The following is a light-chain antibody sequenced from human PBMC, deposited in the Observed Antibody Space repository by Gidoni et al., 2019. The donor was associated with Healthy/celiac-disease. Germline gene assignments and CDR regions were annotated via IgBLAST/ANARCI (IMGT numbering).Light chain of an antibody. J-gene: IGKJ4*01. CDR1: QSVSSY. CDR2: DAS. V-gene: IGKV3-11*01. Sequence: ELALTQSPATLSLSPGERATLPCRASQSVSSYLAWYQQKPGQAPRLLIYDASNRATGIPARFSGSGSGTDFTLTISSLEPEDFAVYYCQRRSNWPPVLTFGGGTKVEIK. CDR3: QRRSNWPPVLT.